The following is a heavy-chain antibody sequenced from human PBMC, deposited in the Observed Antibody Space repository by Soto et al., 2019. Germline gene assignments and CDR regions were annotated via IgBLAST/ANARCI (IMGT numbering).Heavy chain of an antibody. V-gene: IGHV1-69*02. J-gene: IGHJ4*02. CDR1: GGAFYSYT. CDR2: IIPVFGKS. D-gene: IGHD6-6*01. Sequence: QVLLVQSGAEVRKPGSSVKVSCKPSGGAFYSYTFTWVRQAPGQGLEWMGRIIPVFGKSKSAPAFQDRVPVSADKSTGTAFMELSSLRSEDTALYYCVCHGKIAARPVFDYWGQGSLVTVSS. CDR3: VCHGKIAARPVFDY.